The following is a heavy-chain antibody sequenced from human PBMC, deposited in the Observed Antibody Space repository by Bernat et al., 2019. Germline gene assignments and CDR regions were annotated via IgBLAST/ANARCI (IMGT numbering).Heavy chain of an antibody. CDR1: GGSISSSSYY. CDR2: IYYSGST. D-gene: IGHD3-22*01. J-gene: IGHJ4*02. CDR3: ARLLYYYDSSGYYNHFDY. V-gene: IGHV4-39*01. Sequence: QLQLQESGPGLVKPSETLSLTCTVSGGSISSSSYYWDWIRQPPGKGLEWIGSIYYSGSTYYNPSLKSRVTISVDTSKNQFSLKLSSVTAADTAVYYCARLLYYYDSSGYYNHFDYWGQGTLVTVSS.